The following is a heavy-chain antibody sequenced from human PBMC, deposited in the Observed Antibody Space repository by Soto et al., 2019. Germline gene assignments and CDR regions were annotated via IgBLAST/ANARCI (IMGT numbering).Heavy chain of an antibody. Sequence: GGSLRLSCAASGFTFSSYSMNWVRQAPGEGLEWVSGISWNSGGIDYAASVKGRFTISRDDSKKTAYLQMNSLESEDTAVYYCSRDDSDWFFNWGRGTLVTVSS. CDR1: GFTFSSYS. CDR2: ISWNSGGI. V-gene: IGHV3-21*04. J-gene: IGHJ4*02. CDR3: SRDDSDWFFN. D-gene: IGHD3-9*01.